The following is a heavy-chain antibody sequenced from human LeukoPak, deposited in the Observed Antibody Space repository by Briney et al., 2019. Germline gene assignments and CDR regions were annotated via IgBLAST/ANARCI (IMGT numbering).Heavy chain of an antibody. D-gene: IGHD2-15*01. CDR1: GFTLSSYW. Sequence: PGGSLRLSCAASGFTLSSYWMHWVRQAPGQGLVWVSRINNDGSSTSYADSVKGRLTISRDNAKNTLYLQMNSLRAEDTAVYYCVRHCSSSSCYDYWGQGTLVTVSS. CDR3: VRHCSSSSCYDY. J-gene: IGHJ4*02. CDR2: INNDGSST. V-gene: IGHV3-74*01.